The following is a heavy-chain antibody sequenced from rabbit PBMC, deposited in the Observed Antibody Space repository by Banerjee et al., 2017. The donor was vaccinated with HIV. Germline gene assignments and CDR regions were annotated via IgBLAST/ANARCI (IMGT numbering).Heavy chain of an antibody. V-gene: IGHV1S45*01. J-gene: IGHJ3*01. CDR3: ASHADRSWWFTRLDL. CDR1: GIDFSSYYY. CDR2: INTSSGNT. D-gene: IGHD4-2*01. Sequence: QQQLEESGGGLVKPGGTLTLTCKASGIDFSSYYYMCWVRAPGKGLEWIACINTSSGNTVYASWAKGRFTISKTSSTTVTLQMTSLTAADTATYFCASHADRSWWFTRLDLWGPGTLVTVS.